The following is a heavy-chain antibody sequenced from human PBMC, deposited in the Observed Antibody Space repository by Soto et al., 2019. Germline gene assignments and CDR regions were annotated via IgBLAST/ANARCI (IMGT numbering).Heavy chain of an antibody. CDR2: IYPGDSDT. D-gene: IGHD3-10*01. CDR1: GYSFSSHW. J-gene: IGHJ4*02. CDR3: ARRGHGSGSYHPFDY. Sequence: PGESLKISCKGSGYSFSSHWIGWVRQMPGKGLEWMGIIYPGDSDTRYSPSFQGQVLISADTSISTANLQWSSLKASDTAMYYCARRGHGSGSYHPFDYWGQGALVTVSS. V-gene: IGHV5-51*01.